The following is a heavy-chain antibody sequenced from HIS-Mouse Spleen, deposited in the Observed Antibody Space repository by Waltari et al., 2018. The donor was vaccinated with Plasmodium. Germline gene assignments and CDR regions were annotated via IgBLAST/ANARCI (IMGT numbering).Heavy chain of an antibody. Sequence: EVQLVESGGGLVKPGGSLRLSCAASGFTFSIYSMNWVRQAPGKGLECVSSISSSSSYIYYADSVKGRFTISRDNAKNSLYLQMNSLRAEDTAVYYCAREDILTGYYNDYWYFDLWGRGTLVTVSS. CDR2: ISSSSSYI. CDR3: AREDILTGYYNDYWYFDL. D-gene: IGHD3-9*01. V-gene: IGHV3-21*01. J-gene: IGHJ2*01. CDR1: GFTFSIYS.